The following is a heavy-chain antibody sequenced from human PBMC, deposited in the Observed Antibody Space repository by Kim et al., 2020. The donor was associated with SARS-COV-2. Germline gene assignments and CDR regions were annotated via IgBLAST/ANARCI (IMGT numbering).Heavy chain of an antibody. CDR1: GYTFTSYA. D-gene: IGHD3-10*01. CDR3: AAVLLWFGEFFY. V-gene: IGHV1-3*01. Sequence: ASVKVSCKASGYTFTSYAMHWVRQAPGQRLEWMGWINAGNGNTKYSQKFQGRVTITRDTSASTAYMELSSLRSEDTAVYYCAAVLLWFGEFFYWGQGTLVTVSS. J-gene: IGHJ4*02. CDR2: INAGNGNT.